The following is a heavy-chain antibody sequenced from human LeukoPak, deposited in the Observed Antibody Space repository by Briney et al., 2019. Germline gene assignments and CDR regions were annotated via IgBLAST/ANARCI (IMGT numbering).Heavy chain of an antibody. CDR3: AREKTAYYYDRSGFPEGAFDV. Sequence: SQTLSLTCTVSGSSIGSGGECWSWLRHLPGKGLEWIGYVYYSGSTYYNPSLESRITMSVDTTENQFSLKLTSVTAADTAVYYCAREKTAYYYDRSGFPEGAFDVWGQGTMVTVSS. CDR1: GSSIGSGGEC. D-gene: IGHD3-22*01. V-gene: IGHV4-31*03. J-gene: IGHJ3*01. CDR2: VYYSGST.